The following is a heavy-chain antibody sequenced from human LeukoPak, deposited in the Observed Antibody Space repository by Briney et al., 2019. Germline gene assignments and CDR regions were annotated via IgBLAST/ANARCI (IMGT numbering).Heavy chain of an antibody. CDR2: INPSGGST. CDR1: GYTFTRYY. J-gene: IGHJ4*02. Sequence: GASVKVSCKASGYTFTRYYMHWVRQAPGQGLEWMGIINPSGGSTSYAQKFQGRVTITRNTSISTAYMELSSLRSEDTAVYYCARGALGDYWGQGTLVTVSS. CDR3: ARGALGDY. V-gene: IGHV1-46*01.